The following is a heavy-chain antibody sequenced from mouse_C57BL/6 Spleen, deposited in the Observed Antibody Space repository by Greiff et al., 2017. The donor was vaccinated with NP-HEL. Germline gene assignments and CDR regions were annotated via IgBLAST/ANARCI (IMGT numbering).Heavy chain of an antibody. CDR3: ARNFPGTDFYFDY. CDR2: IWSGGST. J-gene: IGHJ2*01. V-gene: IGHV2-2*01. D-gene: IGHD4-1*01. Sequence: QVQLKESGPGLVQPSQSLSITCTVSGFSLTSYGVHWVRQSPGKGLEWLGVIWSGGSTDYNAAFITRLSLRKDNPKSQVFFKMNSLQADDTAIYYCARNFPGTDFYFDYWGQGTTLTVSS. CDR1: GFSLTSYG.